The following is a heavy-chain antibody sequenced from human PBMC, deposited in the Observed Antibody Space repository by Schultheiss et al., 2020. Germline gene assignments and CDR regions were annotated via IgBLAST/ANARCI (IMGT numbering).Heavy chain of an antibody. Sequence: SETLSLTCAVYGGSFSGYYWSWIRQPPGKGLEWIGEMNHSGSTNYNPSLKSRVTISVDTSKNQFSLKLSSVPAADTAVYYCARAEYDFWSGYFVSWGQGTLVTVSS. D-gene: IGHD3-3*01. CDR3: ARAEYDFWSGYFVS. V-gene: IGHV4-34*01. CDR2: MNHSGST. CDR1: GGSFSGYY. J-gene: IGHJ4*02.